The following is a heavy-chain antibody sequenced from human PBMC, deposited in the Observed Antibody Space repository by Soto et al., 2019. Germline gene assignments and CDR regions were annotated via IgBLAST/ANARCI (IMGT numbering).Heavy chain of an antibody. CDR3: ARGWGSKWYYFDS. V-gene: IGHV4-59*01. CDR2: ICDNGDV. CDR1: GVSTTSFY. D-gene: IGHD3-16*01. J-gene: IGHJ4*02. Sequence: PSETLSLTCTVYGVSTTSFYWSWIRRDTGKGLEWIGYICDNGDVKSNPTLMSRLTMSIDMAKNEFSLRLKSVTAADTAMYYCARGWGSKWYYFDSWGEGTLVTVS.